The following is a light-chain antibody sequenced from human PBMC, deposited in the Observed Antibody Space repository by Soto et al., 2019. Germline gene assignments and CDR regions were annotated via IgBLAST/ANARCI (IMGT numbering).Light chain of an antibody. CDR2: AGS. Sequence: DIQMTQSPSSLSAYVGDRVTITCRASQSVSTYLSWYQQKPGKAPKLLIYAGSSLPSGVPSRFRGSGSGTHYTLTISSLQPEDVATYYCQQSFSTSSITFGQGTRLEI. V-gene: IGKV1-39*01. CDR1: QSVSTY. CDR3: QQSFSTSSIT. J-gene: IGKJ5*01.